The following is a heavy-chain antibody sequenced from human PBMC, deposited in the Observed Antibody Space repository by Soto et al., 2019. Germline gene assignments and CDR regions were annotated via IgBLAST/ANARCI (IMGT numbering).Heavy chain of an antibody. D-gene: IGHD3-3*02. J-gene: IGHJ3*02. Sequence: EAQLLESGGGLVQPGGSLRLSCAASGFTFSNYAMSWVRQAPGKGLEWVSVIGGDGGSTYYADSVKGRITVSRDNSKNTLYLQMDSLRADDTAVYYCAKDSISRNRIYDPFDIWGQGTVVSVSS. CDR3: AKDSISRNRIYDPFDI. CDR1: GFTFSNYA. CDR2: IGGDGGST. V-gene: IGHV3-23*01.